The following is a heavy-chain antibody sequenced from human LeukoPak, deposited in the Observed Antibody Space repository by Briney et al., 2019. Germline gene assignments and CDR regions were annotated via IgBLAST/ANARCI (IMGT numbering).Heavy chain of an antibody. CDR3: VRGGSGYDSFDY. Sequence: KSSETLSLTCTVSGGSISSFYWSWIRQPPGKGLEWIGYISYSGNTNYNPSPKSRVTISLDTAKKQFSLKLNSVTAADTAVYYCVRGGSGYDSFDYWGQGTLVTVSS. CDR2: ISYSGNT. D-gene: IGHD5-12*01. V-gene: IGHV4-59*01. CDR1: GGSISSFY. J-gene: IGHJ4*02.